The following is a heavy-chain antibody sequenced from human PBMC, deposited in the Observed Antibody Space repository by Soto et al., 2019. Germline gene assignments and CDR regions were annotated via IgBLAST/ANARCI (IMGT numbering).Heavy chain of an antibody. CDR2: INPKSGGT. CDR3: ARGDSTDCSNGVCSFFYNHDMDV. CDR1: GYSFTDYH. D-gene: IGHD2-8*01. J-gene: IGHJ6*02. Sequence: ASVKVSCKASGYSFTDYHIHWVRQAPGQGLEWLGRINPKSGGTSTAQKFQGWVTMTTDTSISTASMELARLTSDDTAIYYCARGDSTDCSNGVCSFFYNHDMDVWGQGTTVTV. V-gene: IGHV1-2*04.